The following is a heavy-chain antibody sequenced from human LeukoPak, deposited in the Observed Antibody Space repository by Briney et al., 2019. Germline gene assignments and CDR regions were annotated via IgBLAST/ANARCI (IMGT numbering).Heavy chain of an antibody. J-gene: IGHJ4*02. V-gene: IGHV4-4*07. D-gene: IGHD3-22*01. Sequence: SETLSLTCSVSGGSISSDYWSWIRQPAGKGLEYIGRMHTSGSKYNPSLKSRVTMSLDTAKNQFSLKLSSVTAADTAVYYCAREARYYDSSGYPDYWGQGILVTVSS. CDR1: GGSISSDY. CDR3: AREARYYDSSGYPDY. CDR2: MHTSGS.